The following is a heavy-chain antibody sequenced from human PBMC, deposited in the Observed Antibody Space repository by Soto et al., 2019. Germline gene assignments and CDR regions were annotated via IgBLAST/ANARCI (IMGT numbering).Heavy chain of an antibody. D-gene: IGHD6-13*01. V-gene: IGHV3-30-3*01. Sequence: PGGSLRLSCAASGFTFSSYAMHWVRQAPGKGLEWVAVISYDGSNKYYADSVKGRFTISRDNSKNTLYLQMNSLRAEDTAVYYCASTTAAGSSGYYYGMDVWGQGTKVTVSS. J-gene: IGHJ6*02. CDR2: ISYDGSNK. CDR1: GFTFSSYA. CDR3: ASTTAAGSSGYYYGMDV.